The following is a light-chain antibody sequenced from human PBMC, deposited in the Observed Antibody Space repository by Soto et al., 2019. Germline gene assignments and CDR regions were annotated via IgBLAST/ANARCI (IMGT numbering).Light chain of an antibody. V-gene: IGKV3-20*01. CDR1: QSVSSSF. CDR3: QQYDSSPWT. CDR2: GAS. Sequence: ESVLTQSPGTLSLSPGERATLSCRASQSVSSSFLAWYQLKPGQAPRLLIYGASSRATGIPDRFSGSGSGPAFTLTISRLEPEDFAVYYCQQYDSSPWTFGQATKVEIK. J-gene: IGKJ1*01.